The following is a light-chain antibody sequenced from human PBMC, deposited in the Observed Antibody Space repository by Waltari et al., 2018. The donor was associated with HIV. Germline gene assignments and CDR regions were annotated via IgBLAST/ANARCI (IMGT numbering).Light chain of an antibody. CDR3: QQYGSSPLLT. CDR2: GAS. Sequence: EIVLTQSPGTLSLFPGERATLSCRASQSVSSSYLAWYQQKPGQAPRLLIYGASSRATGIPDRFSGSGSGTDFTLTISRLEPEDFAVYYCQQYGSSPLLTFGGGTKVEIK. CDR1: QSVSSSY. J-gene: IGKJ4*01. V-gene: IGKV3-20*01.